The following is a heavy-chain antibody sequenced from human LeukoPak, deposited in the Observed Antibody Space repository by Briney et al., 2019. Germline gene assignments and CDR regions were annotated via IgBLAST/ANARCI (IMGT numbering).Heavy chain of an antibody. CDR1: GGSFSGYY. CDR2: INHSGST. CDR3: ACKARYYYYYMDV. J-gene: IGHJ6*03. V-gene: IGHV4-34*01. Sequence: PSETLSLTCAVYGGSFSGYYWSWIRQPPGKGLEWIGEINHSGSTHYNPSLKSRVTISVDTSKNQFSLKLSSVTAADTAVYYCACKARYYYYYMDVWGKGTTVTISS.